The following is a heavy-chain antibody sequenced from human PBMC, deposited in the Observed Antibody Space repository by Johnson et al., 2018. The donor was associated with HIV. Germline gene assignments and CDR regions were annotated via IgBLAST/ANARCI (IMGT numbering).Heavy chain of an antibody. Sequence: VLLVESGGGLVQPGGSLRLSCAASGFTVSSNYMSWVRQAPGKGLEWVSVIYSGGTTYYADSVKGRFTISRYNSKNTLYLQMNTLRAEDTAVYYCARVGYGVLLWFGVDDAFDIWGKGQWSPSLQ. CDR3: ARVGYGVLLWFGVDDAFDI. CDR2: IYSGGTT. J-gene: IGHJ3*02. CDR1: GFTVSSNY. D-gene: IGHD3-10*01. V-gene: IGHV3-66*01.